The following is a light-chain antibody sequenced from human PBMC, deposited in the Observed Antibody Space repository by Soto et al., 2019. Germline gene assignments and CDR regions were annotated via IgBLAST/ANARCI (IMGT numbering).Light chain of an antibody. CDR1: QSVSSN. CDR2: GAS. J-gene: IGKJ1*01. V-gene: IGKV3-15*01. CDR3: QQHNNWPLT. Sequence: EIVMTQSPATLSVSPEERATLSCRASQSVSSNLAWYQQKPGQAPRLLIYGASTRATGIPARFSGSGSGTEFTLTISSLQSEDFAVYYCQQHNNWPLTFGQGTKVEIK.